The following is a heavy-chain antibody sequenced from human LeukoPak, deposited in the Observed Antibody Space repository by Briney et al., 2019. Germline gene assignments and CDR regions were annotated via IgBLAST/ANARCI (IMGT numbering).Heavy chain of an antibody. D-gene: IGHD2-2*01. V-gene: IGHV1-18*04. CDR1: GYTFSTYG. Sequence: ASVKVSCKASGYTFSTYGITWVRQAPGQGLEWVGWITAYSGNSKYAQELQDRVTMTTDTSTSTAYMELRSLTSDDTAVYYCARDQGYCSSTSCYGVYWGQGTPVTVSS. CDR2: ITAYSGNS. CDR3: ARDQGYCSSTSCYGVY. J-gene: IGHJ4*02.